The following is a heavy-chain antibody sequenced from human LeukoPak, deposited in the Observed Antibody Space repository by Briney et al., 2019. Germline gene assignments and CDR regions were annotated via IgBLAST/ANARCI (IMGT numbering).Heavy chain of an antibody. CDR2: INHSGST. V-gene: IGHV4-34*01. Sequence: SETLSLTCAVCGGSFSGYYWSWIRQPPGKGLEWIGEINHSGSTNYNPSLKSRVTISVDTSKNQFPLKLSSVTAADTAVYYCARHAPHRGYSYGYVEDAFDIWGQGTMVTVSS. CDR1: GGSFSGYY. CDR3: ARHAPHRGYSYGYVEDAFDI. J-gene: IGHJ3*02. D-gene: IGHD5-18*01.